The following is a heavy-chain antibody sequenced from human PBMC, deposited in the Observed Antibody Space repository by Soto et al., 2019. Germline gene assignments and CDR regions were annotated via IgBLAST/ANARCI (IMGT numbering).Heavy chain of an antibody. Sequence: QVQLVESGGGVVQPGTSLRLSCAASGFSLNNYGMNWVRQAPGKGLEWVAVISNNGSNSYYADSVRGRFTISRDNSKNTLHLQLNSLRPAETAVYYCATGGFCSGGSCPGYFFYYYGMNVWGQGTTVTVSS. CDR1: GFSLNNYG. CDR3: ATGGFCSGGSCPGYFFYYYGMNV. D-gene: IGHD2-15*01. J-gene: IGHJ6*02. V-gene: IGHV3-30*03. CDR2: ISNNGSNS.